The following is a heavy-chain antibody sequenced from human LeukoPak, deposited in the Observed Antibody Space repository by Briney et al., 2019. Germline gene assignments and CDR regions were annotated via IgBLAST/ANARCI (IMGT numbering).Heavy chain of an antibody. V-gene: IGHV1-18*01. CDR1: GYTFTSYG. D-gene: IGHD2-21*01. CDR3: AYRPCGDDAFDI. Sequence: ASVKVSCKASGYTFTSYGISWVRQAPGQGLEWMGWISAYNGNTNYAQKFQGRVTITTDESTSTAYMELSSLRSEDTAVYCCAYRPCGDDAFDIWGQGTMVTVSS. J-gene: IGHJ3*02. CDR2: ISAYNGNT.